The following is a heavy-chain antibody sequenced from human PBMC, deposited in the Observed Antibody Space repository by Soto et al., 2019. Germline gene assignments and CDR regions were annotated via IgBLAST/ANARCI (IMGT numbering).Heavy chain of an antibody. CDR3: AKHTFTYYYDSSGYSPPPNY. J-gene: IGHJ4*02. D-gene: IGHD3-22*01. Sequence: PGGSLRLSCAVSGFTFSRYAMSWVRQAPGKGLEWVSAISGSGGSTYYADSVKGRFTISRDNSKNTLYLQMNSLRAEDTAVYYCAKHTFTYYYDSSGYSPPPNYWGQGTLVTAPQ. CDR2: ISGSGGST. CDR1: GFTFSRYA. V-gene: IGHV3-23*01.